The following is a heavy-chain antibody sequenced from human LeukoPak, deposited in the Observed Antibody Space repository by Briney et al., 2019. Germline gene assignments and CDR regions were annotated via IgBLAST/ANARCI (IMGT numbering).Heavy chain of an antibody. J-gene: IGHJ4*02. D-gene: IGHD2-21*01. Sequence: GGPLRLSCAASGFTFSNAYMNWVRQAPGKGLKWVGRIEPKTDGETTEYAAPVKDRFSISRDDSKSMMYLQMNSLKTEDTAVYYCITPLPYSAQGGQGTLVTVSS. V-gene: IGHV3-15*07. CDR3: ITPLPYSAQ. CDR1: GFTFSNAY. CDR2: IEPKTDGETT.